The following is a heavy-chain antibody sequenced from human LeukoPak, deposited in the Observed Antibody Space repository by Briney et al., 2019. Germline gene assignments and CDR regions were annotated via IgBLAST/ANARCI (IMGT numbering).Heavy chain of an antibody. CDR2: ISWNSGSI. V-gene: IGHV3-9*01. CDR1: GFTFDDYA. D-gene: IGHD3-22*01. Sequence: PGRSLRLSCAASGFTFDDYAMHWVRQAPGKGLEWVSGISWNSGSIGYADSVRGRFTISRDNAKNSLYLQMNSLRAEDTALYYCAKVAYDSSGYSLGAFDIWGQGTMVTVSS. J-gene: IGHJ3*02. CDR3: AKVAYDSSGYSLGAFDI.